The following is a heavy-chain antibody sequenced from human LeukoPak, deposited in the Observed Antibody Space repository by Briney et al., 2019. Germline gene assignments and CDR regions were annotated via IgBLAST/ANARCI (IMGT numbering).Heavy chain of an antibody. CDR2: INPNSGGT. D-gene: IGHD1-26*01. CDR3: AKGLSGSYYRYYFDY. V-gene: IGHV1-2*02. J-gene: IGHJ4*02. CDR1: GYTFTGYY. Sequence: GASVKVSCKASGYTFTGYYMHWVRQAPGQGFEWMGWINPNSGGTNYAQKFQGRVTMTRDTSISTAYMELSRLRSDDTAVYYCAKGLSGSYYRYYFDYWGQGTLVTVSS.